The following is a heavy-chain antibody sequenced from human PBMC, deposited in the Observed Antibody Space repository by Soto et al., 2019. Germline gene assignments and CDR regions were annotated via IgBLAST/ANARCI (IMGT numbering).Heavy chain of an antibody. CDR2: ISYDGSNK. J-gene: IGHJ6*02. Sequence: QVQLVESGGGVVQPGRSLRLSCAASGFTFSSYGMHWVRQAPGKGLEWVAVISYDGSNKYYADSVKGRFTISRDNSKNTLYLQMNSLRAEDTAVYYCAKESRAEQQLGLSYYYGMDVWGQGTTVTVSS. CDR1: GFTFSSYG. D-gene: IGHD6-13*01. CDR3: AKESRAEQQLGLSYYYGMDV. V-gene: IGHV3-30*18.